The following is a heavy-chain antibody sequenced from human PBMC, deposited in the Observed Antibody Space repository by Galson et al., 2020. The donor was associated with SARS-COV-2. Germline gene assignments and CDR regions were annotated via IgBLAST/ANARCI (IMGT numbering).Heavy chain of an antibody. CDR1: GFTFSDYY. J-gene: IGHJ2*01. CDR3: ARDLDMGFGELNDWYFDL. D-gene: IGHD3-10*01. Sequence: GGSLRLSCAASGFTFSDYYMSWIRQAPGKGLEWVSYISSSSSYTNYADSVKGRFTISRDNAKNSLYLQMNSLRAEDTAVYYCARDLDMGFGELNDWYFDLWGRGTLVTVSS. V-gene: IGHV3-11*05. CDR2: ISSSSSYT.